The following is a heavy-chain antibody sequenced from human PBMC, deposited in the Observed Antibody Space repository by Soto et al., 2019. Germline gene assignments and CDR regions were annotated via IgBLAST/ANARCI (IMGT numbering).Heavy chain of an antibody. CDR2: INHSGST. J-gene: IGHJ4*02. V-gene: IGHV4-34*01. CDR1: GGSFSGYY. D-gene: IGHD3-10*01. CDR3: ARGRHYGSGSYYNGLLY. Sequence: QVQLQQWGAGLLKPSETLSLTCAVYGGSFSGYYWSWIRQPPGKGLEWIGEINHSGSTNYNPSLKSRVTISVDTSKNQFTLQLSSVTAADTAVYYCARGRHYGSGSYYNGLLYWGQGTLVTVSS.